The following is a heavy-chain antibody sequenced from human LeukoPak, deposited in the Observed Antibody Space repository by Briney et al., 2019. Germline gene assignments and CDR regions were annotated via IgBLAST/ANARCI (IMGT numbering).Heavy chain of an antibody. V-gene: IGHV1-2*06. CDR3: ARDGGYSSSSGY. Sequence: ASVKVSCKASGYTFTGYYMHWVRQAPGQGGEWVGRINPNSGGTNYAQKFQGRVTMTRDTSISTAYMELSRLRSDDTAVYYCARDGGYSSSSGYWGQGTLVTVSS. J-gene: IGHJ4*02. D-gene: IGHD6-6*01. CDR2: INPNSGGT. CDR1: GYTFTGYY.